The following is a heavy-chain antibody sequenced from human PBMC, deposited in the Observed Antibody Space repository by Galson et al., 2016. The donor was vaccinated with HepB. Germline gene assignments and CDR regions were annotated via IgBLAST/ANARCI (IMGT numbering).Heavy chain of an antibody. V-gene: IGHV3-30*04. CDR2: ISYEESKK. Sequence: SLRLSCAASGFTFSSYAMHWVRQAPGKGLDWVASISYEESKKYYADSAKARFTISRDNSKNTLYLQMNSLRAEETAVYYCATIGYDSTWSATGVPKFDFWGQGTLVTVSS. CDR3: ATIGYDSTWSATGVPKFDF. D-gene: IGHD6-13*01. CDR1: GFTFSSYA. J-gene: IGHJ4*02.